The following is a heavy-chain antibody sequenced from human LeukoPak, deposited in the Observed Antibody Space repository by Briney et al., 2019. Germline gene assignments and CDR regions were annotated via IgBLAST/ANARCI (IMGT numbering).Heavy chain of an antibody. J-gene: IGHJ6*02. V-gene: IGHV3-23*01. CDR2: ISGSGGST. Sequence: GGSLRLSCAASGFTFSSYAMSWVRQAPGKGLEWVSAISGSGGSTYYADSVKGRFTISRDNSKNTLYLQMNSLRAEDTAVCYCAKDPTDYYYYYGMDVWGQGTTVTVSS. CDR3: AKDPTDYYYYYGMDV. CDR1: GFTFSSYA.